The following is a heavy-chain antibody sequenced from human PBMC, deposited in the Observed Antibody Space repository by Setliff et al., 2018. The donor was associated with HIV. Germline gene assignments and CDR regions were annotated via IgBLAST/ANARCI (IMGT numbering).Heavy chain of an antibody. CDR2: IIPIFGTA. Sequence: GASVKVSCKASGGTFSSYAISWVRQAPGQGLEWMGRIIPIFGTANYAQKFQGRVTITADKSTSTAYMELSSLRSEDTAVYYCARNPQPTGTPDYYYYYYMDVWGKGTKVTVS. J-gene: IGHJ6*03. D-gene: IGHD1-1*01. V-gene: IGHV1-69*06. CDR3: ARNPQPTGTPDYYYYYYMDV. CDR1: GGTFSSYA.